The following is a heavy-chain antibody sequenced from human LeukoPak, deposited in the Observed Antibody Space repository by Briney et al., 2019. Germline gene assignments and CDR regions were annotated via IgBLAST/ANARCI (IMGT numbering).Heavy chain of an antibody. D-gene: IGHD2-15*01. CDR2: ISGSGGST. Sequence: GGSLRLSCAASGFTFSSYAMSWVRQAPGKGLDWVSAISGSGGSTYYADSVKGRFTISRDNSKNTLYLQMNSLRAEDTAVYYCAKGGGCYHTFFDYWGQGTLVTVSS. CDR3: AKGGGCYHTFFDY. J-gene: IGHJ4*02. CDR1: GFTFSSYA. V-gene: IGHV3-23*01.